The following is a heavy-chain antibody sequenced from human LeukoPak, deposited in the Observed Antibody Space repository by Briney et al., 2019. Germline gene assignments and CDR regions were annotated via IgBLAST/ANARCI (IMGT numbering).Heavy chain of an antibody. Sequence: GGSLRLSCAASGFTFSSYGMHWVRQAPGKGLEWVAVISYDGSSKYYADSVKGRFTISRDNSKNTLYLQMNSLRAEDTAVYYCAKPVYYYDSSGYPSWGQGTLVTVSS. CDR1: GFTFSSYG. V-gene: IGHV3-30*18. CDR2: ISYDGSSK. CDR3: AKPVYYYDSSGYPS. D-gene: IGHD3-22*01. J-gene: IGHJ5*02.